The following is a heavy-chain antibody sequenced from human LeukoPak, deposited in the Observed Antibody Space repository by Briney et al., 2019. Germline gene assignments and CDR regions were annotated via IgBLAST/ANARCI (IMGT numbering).Heavy chain of an antibody. V-gene: IGHV4-59*08. J-gene: IGHJ5*02. CDR1: GASITDYY. D-gene: IGHD1-26*01. CDR2: IHISSKT. Sequence: PSETLSLTCTVSGASITDYYWSWIRQTPQMGLEYIGYIHISSKTYNNPSLTGRVTVSLDTSQNQFSLKLTSVTAADTAVYFCARHLGEGTYPMDRWGQGILVTVSS. CDR3: ARHLGEGTYPMDR.